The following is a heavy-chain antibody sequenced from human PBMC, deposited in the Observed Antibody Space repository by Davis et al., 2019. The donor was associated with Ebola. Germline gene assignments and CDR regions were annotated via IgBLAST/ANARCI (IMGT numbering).Heavy chain of an antibody. CDR1: GFTFSSYW. J-gene: IGHJ3*02. CDR3: ARGDYGSGSYYHDAFDI. D-gene: IGHD3-10*01. CDR2: INSDGSST. V-gene: IGHV3-74*01. Sequence: GESLKISCAASGFTFSSYWMHWVRQVPGKGLVWVSRINSDGSSTSEVDSVKGRFTISRDNAKNTLSLQMNSLRAEDTALYYCARGDYGSGSYYHDAFDIWGQGTMVTVSS.